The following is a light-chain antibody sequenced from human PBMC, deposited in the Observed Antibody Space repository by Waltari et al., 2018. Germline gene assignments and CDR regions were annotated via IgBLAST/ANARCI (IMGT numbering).Light chain of an antibody. CDR2: GAS. V-gene: IGKV3-11*01. Sequence: DIVLTQSPATLSLSPGERATLSCRASQSVSRALAWYQQNPGQAPRLLIYGASNRATGTSGRFGGSASATDIIIISSRQEPEDLAVYYCQHYVSLLVTFGEGTKVEIK. J-gene: IGKJ4*02. CDR1: QSVSRA. CDR3: QHYVSLLVT.